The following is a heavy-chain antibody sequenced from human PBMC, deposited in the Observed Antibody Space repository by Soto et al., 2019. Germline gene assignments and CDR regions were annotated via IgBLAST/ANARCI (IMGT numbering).Heavy chain of an antibody. CDR1: GFTFSSYW. D-gene: IGHD4-17*01. V-gene: IGHV3-7*05. CDR3: AIFTVTTGLCFDY. J-gene: IGHJ4*02. Sequence: EVQLVESGGGLVQPGGSLRLSCAASGFTFSSYWMSWVRQAPGKGREWVANIKQDGSEKYYVDSVKGRFTISRDNAKNSLYLQMNSLIAEDTAVYYCAIFTVTTGLCFDYWGQGTLVTVSS. CDR2: IKQDGSEK.